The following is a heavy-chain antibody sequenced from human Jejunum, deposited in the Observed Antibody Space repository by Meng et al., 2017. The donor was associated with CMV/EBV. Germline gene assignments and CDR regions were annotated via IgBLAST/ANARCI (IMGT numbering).Heavy chain of an antibody. J-gene: IGHJ6*02. V-gene: IGHV4-59*01. Sequence: TVSGGSISSYYWSWIRQPPGKGLEWVGYIYYSGITNYNPSLKSRVTISVDTSKNQFSLKLTSVTAADTAVYYCARDNGDYYYGMDVWGQGTPVTVSS. CDR1: GGSISSYY. CDR2: IYYSGIT. D-gene: IGHD4-17*01. CDR3: ARDNGDYYYGMDV.